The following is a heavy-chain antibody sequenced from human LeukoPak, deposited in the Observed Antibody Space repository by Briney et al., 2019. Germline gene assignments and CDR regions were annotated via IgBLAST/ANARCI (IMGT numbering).Heavy chain of an antibody. CDR2: IFHSGST. Sequence: SETLSLTCTVSGGSISSGYYWGWIRQPPGKGLEWIGSIFHSGSTYYNPSLKSRVTISLDTSKNQFSLKLSSVTAADTAVYCCARLVGGWYDYWGQGTLVTVSS. CDR1: GGSISSGYY. CDR3: ARLVGGWYDY. V-gene: IGHV4-38-2*02. D-gene: IGHD6-19*01. J-gene: IGHJ4*02.